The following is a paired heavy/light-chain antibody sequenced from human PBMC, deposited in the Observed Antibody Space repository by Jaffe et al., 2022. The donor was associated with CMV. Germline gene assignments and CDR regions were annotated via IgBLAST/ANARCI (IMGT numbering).Heavy chain of an antibody. CDR1: GFNLGDHY. D-gene: IGHD3-22*01. Sequence: EVQVVESGGGLVQPGGSLRLSCAASGFNLGDHYMSWVRQAPGKGLEWVANIRQDGRQQYYVDSVKGRFTMSRDNAKNSVSLQMRSLGAEDTALYYCAREAVISKHDDSFDLWGQGIMVTVSS. J-gene: IGHJ3*01. V-gene: IGHV3-7*03. CDR2: IRQDGRQQ. CDR3: AREAVISKHDDSFDL.
Light chain of an antibody. J-gene: IGLJ3*02. CDR3: SAWDSSLTAWV. Sequence: QAGLTQPPSVSKDLRQTATLTCTGNSNNVGNQGAAWLQQRQGHPPNLLSYRNNNRPSGISERFSASRSGNTASLTITGLQPEDEADYYCSAWDSSLTAWVFGGGTKLTVL. CDR1: SNNVGNQG. V-gene: IGLV10-54*01. CDR2: RNN.